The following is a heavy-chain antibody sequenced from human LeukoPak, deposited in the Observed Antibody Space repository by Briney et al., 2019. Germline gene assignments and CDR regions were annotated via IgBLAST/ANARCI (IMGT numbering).Heavy chain of an antibody. CDR3: AKAGPYYFDF. J-gene: IGHJ4*02. CDR2: ISGSGGTI. V-gene: IGHV3-23*01. CDR1: GFTFNTYG. Sequence: GGSLRLSCAASGFTFNTYGMTWVRQAPGKGLEWVSAISGSGGTIFYADSVKGRLTISRDNSENTLYLQMVSLRADDTALYYCAKAGPYYFDFWGQGTLVTVSS.